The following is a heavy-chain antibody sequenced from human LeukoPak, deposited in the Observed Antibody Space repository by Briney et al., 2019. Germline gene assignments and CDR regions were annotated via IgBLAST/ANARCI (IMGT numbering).Heavy chain of an antibody. D-gene: IGHD1-26*01. CDR1: GFTFSSYA. V-gene: IGHV3-30*04. CDR2: ISYDGSNK. CDR3: VRVNGAPNY. Sequence: PGGSLRLACAASGFTFSSYAMHWVRQAPGKGLEWVAVISYDGSNKYYADSVKGRFTISRDNSKNTLYLQMNSLRAEDTAVYYCVRVNGAPNYWGQGTLVTVSS. J-gene: IGHJ4*02.